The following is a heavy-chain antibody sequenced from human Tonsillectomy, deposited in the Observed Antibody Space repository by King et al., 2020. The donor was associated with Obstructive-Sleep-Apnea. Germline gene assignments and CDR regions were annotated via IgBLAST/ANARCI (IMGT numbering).Heavy chain of an antibody. CDR2: INHSGST. D-gene: IGHD3-22*01. Sequence: VQLQQWGAGLLKPSETLSLTCAVYGGSFSGSFWSWIRQPPGQGLEWIGEINHSGSTNYNPSLKSRVTISVETSKNQFSLKLSSVIAADTAVYYCARGQGFYESSGYSNWYFDLWGRGTPVTVSA. CDR1: GGSFSGSF. V-gene: IGHV4-34*01. CDR3: ARGQGFYESSGYSNWYFDL. J-gene: IGHJ2*01.